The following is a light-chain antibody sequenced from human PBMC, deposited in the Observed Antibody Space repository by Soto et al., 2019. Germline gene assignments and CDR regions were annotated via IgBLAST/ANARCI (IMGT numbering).Light chain of an antibody. CDR3: SSYGGSNTVV. J-gene: IGLJ2*01. CDR1: SSDVGGYNY. CDR2: EVS. Sequence: QSVLTQPPSASGSPGQSVTISCTGSSSDVGGYNYVSWYQQHPGKAPKLMIYEVSKRPSGVPDRPSGSKSCKTASLAVPWLQAEDEADYYCSSYGGSNTVVFGGGTKLTVL. V-gene: IGLV2-8*01.